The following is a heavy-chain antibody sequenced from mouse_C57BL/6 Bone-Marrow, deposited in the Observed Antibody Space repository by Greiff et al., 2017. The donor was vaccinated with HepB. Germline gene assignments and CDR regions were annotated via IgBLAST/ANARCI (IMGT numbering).Heavy chain of an antibody. CDR3: AQQRGSRWFAY. Sequence: VKLQESGPGLVAPSQRLSITCTVSGFSLTSYGVSWVRQPPGKGLEWLGVIWGDGSTNYHSALISRLSISKDNSKSQVFLKLNSLQTDDTATYYCAQQRGSRWFAYWGQGTLVTVSA. CDR2: IWGDGST. J-gene: IGHJ3*01. CDR1: GFSLTSYG. D-gene: IGHD1-3*01. V-gene: IGHV2-3*01.